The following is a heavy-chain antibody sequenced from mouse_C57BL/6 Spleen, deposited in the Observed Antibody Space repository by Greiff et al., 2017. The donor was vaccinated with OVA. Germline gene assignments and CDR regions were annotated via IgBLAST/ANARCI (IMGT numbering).Heavy chain of an antibody. Sequence: QVQLQQSGAELARPGASVKLSCKASGYTFTSYGISWVKQRTGQGLEWIGEIYPRSGNTYYNEKFKGKATLTADKSSSTAYMELRSLTSEDSAVYFCARGGWEGGYYAMDYWGQGTSVTVSS. CDR2: IYPRSGNT. J-gene: IGHJ4*01. V-gene: IGHV1-81*01. D-gene: IGHD3-3*01. CDR1: GYTFTSYG. CDR3: ARGGWEGGYYAMDY.